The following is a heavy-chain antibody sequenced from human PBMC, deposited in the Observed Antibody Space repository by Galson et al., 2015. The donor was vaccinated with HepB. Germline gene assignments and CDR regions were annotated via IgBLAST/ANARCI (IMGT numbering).Heavy chain of an antibody. CDR3: AREGMTAVTNFDY. J-gene: IGHJ4*02. V-gene: IGHV3-33*01. D-gene: IGHD4-17*01. CDR1: GFTFSDYG. Sequence: SLRISCAASGFTFSDYGMHWVRQAPGKGLEWLAVIWYDGSNKYYADSLKGRLTISRDNSKNTLYLQMNSLRAEDPAVYYCAREGMTAVTNFDYWGQGTLVTVSS. CDR2: IWYDGSNK.